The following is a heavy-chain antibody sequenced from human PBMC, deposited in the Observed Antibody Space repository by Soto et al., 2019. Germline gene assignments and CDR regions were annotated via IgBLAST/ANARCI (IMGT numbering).Heavy chain of an antibody. CDR1: GYSISSGYY. D-gene: IGHD3-10*01. J-gene: IGHJ6*02. CDR3: ASVGGYGMDV. CDR2: IYHSGST. Sequence: SETLSLTCAVSGYSISSGYYWGWIRQPPGKGLEWIGSIYHSGSTYNNPSLKSRVAISVDTSKNQFAQKLISVTAADTAVYYCASVGGYGMDVWGQGTTVTVSS. V-gene: IGHV4-38-2*01.